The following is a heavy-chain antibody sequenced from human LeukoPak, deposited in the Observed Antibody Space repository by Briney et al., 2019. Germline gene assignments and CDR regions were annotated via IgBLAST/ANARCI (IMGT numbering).Heavy chain of an antibody. V-gene: IGHV1-2*02. CDR3: ARGAEAETSPLDF. CDR2: INPKSGAA. Sequence: APVKVSCKASGYNFSDYYMHWVRQAPGQGLEWLGWINPKSGAADYAQQFRGRVIMTRDTSINTDYMEMKRVTSDDTALYFCARGAEAETSPLDFWGQGTLVIVS. J-gene: IGHJ4*02. D-gene: IGHD6-13*01. CDR1: GYNFSDYY.